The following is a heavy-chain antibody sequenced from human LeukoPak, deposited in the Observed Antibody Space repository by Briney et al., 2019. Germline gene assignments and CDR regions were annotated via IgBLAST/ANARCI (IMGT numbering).Heavy chain of an antibody. D-gene: IGHD3-10*01. CDR1: GGSISPYF. Sequence: SETLSLTCTAAGGSISPYFWSWFRQPPGKGLEWIGYISYTGSTIYSPSLKSRVTISVDTSKNQFSLQLTSVTAADTAVYYCARDDYRGVTNFDPRGQGTLVTVSS. CDR3: ARDDYRGVTNFDP. CDR2: ISYTGST. V-gene: IGHV4-59*01. J-gene: IGHJ5*02.